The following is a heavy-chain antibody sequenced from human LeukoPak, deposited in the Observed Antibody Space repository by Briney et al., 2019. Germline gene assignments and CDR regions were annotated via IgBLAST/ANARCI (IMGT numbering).Heavy chain of an antibody. CDR3: AQKGGTDH. V-gene: IGHV3-48*02. CDR1: GFIFSRFG. CDR2: ISSTSGAV. D-gene: IGHD2-15*01. Sequence: GGSLRLSCAASGFIFSRFGMNWVRQAPGKGLEWISHISSTSGAVYYADSVKGRFTISRDNAKNSLYLQMSSLRNEDTAIYYCAQKGGTDHWGQGTLVTVSS. J-gene: IGHJ4*02.